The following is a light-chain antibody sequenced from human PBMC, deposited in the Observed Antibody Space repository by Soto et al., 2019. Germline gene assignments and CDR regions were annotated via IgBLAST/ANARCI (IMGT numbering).Light chain of an antibody. CDR1: QNLNNW. CDR2: KAS. J-gene: IGKJ1*01. CDR3: KKYNDYPWT. V-gene: IGKV1-5*03. Sequence: DIQMTQSPSTLSASVGDRVTITCRASQNLNNWLAWFQQKPGKAPTLLIYKASGLESGVPSRFSGSGSGTDFTLTISSLQHDDFSTYYCKKYNDYPWTFGQGTKVEIK.